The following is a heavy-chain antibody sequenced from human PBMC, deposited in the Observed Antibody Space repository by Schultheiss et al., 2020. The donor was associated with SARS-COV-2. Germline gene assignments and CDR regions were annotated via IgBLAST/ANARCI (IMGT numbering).Heavy chain of an antibody. J-gene: IGHJ4*02. V-gene: IGHV3-23*01. CDR2: ISGSGGST. Sequence: GGSLRLSCAASGFTFDDYAMHWVRQAPGKGLEWVSAISGSGGSTYYADSVKGRFTISRDNAKNSLYLQMNSLRAEDTAVYYCAKLLLAAYCTSTSCSKGGYWGRGTLVTVSS. CDR1: GFTFDDYA. CDR3: AKLLLAAYCTSTSCSKGGY. D-gene: IGHD2-2*01.